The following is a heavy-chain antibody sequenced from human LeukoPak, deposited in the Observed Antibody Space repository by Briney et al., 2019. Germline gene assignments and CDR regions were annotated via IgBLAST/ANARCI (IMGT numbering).Heavy chain of an antibody. V-gene: IGHV4-39*07. J-gene: IGHJ5*02. Sequence: SETLSLTCTVSGGSISSSSYSWGWIRQPPGKGLEWIGSIYYSGSTNYNPSLKSRVTISVDTSKNQFSLKLSSVTAADTAVYYCARAGGSSSGYYYKYNWFDPWGQGTLVTVSS. CDR2: IYYSGST. CDR3: ARAGGSSSGYYYKYNWFDP. D-gene: IGHD3-22*01. CDR1: GGSISSSSYS.